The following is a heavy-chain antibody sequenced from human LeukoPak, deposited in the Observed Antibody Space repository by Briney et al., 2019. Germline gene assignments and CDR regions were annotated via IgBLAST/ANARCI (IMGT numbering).Heavy chain of an antibody. CDR3: AKDRDGENYFDY. CDR2: ISGSGGST. J-gene: IGHJ4*02. D-gene: IGHD5-24*01. Sequence: QSGGSLRLSCAASGFTFSSYGMSWVRQAPGKGLEWVSAISGSGGSTYYADSVKGRFTISRDNSKNTLYLQMNSLRAEDTAVYYCAKDRDGENYFDYWGQGTLVTVSS. V-gene: IGHV3-23*01. CDR1: GFTFSSYG.